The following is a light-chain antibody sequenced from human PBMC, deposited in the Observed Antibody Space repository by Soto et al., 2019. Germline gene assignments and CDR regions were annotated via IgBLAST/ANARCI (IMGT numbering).Light chain of an antibody. V-gene: IGKV1-5*03. Sequence: DIQMTHSPSTLAGSVGDRVTITFRASQTISSWLAWYQQKPGKAPKLLIYKASTLKSGVPSRFSGSGSGTEFTLTISSLQPDDFATYYCQHYNSYSEACGQGNKGDIK. CDR3: QHYNSYSEA. CDR2: KAS. J-gene: IGKJ1*01. CDR1: QTISSW.